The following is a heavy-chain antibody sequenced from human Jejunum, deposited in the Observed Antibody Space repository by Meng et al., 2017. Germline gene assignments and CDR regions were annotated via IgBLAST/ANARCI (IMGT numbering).Heavy chain of an antibody. CDR3: ARTPLYSGSYYFDP. D-gene: IGHD1-26*01. J-gene: IGHJ4*02. CDR1: GDSVSSDNYY. V-gene: IGHV4-61*03. Sequence: QVQRQESGPGLGRPSDTLSLTCTVSGDSVSSDNYYWSWIRQPPGKGLEWIGYVYYSGHTDCNPSPKSRLSISIDTSKNHFSLKLSSVTAAYTAVYYCARTPLYSGSYYFDPWGQGALVTVSS. CDR2: VYYSGHT.